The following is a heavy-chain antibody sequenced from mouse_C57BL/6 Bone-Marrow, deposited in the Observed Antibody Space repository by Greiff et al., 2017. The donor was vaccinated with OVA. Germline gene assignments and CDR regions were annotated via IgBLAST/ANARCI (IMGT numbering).Heavy chain of an antibody. V-gene: IGHV1-61*01. CDR1: GYTFTSYW. D-gene: IGHD1-1*01. CDR3: AREGDYYYGSSRYYYAMDY. J-gene: IGHJ4*01. Sequence: VKLQQPGAELVRPGSSVKLSCKASGYTFTSYWMDWVKQRPGQGLEWIGNIYPSDSETHYNQKFKDKATLTVDKSSSTAYMQLSSLTSEDSAVYYCAREGDYYYGSSRYYYAMDYWGQGTSVTVSS. CDR2: IYPSDSET.